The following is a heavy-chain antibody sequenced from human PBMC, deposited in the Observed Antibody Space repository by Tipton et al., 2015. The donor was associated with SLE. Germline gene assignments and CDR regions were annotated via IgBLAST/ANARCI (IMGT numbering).Heavy chain of an antibody. CDR3: ARIDVVGACAVGGCYGDVFAV. Sequence: GSLRLSCAAAGLYVSESHMSWVRQVPGKGLEWVSILYAGGDTFYGDSVKGRSTISRDTSKNTVSLQINGLKFEDTAVYFCARIDVVGACAVGGCYGDVFAVWGQGRMVTVSS. J-gene: IGHJ3*01. CDR1: GLYVSESH. D-gene: IGHD2-15*01. CDR2: LYAGGDT. V-gene: IGHV3-53*01.